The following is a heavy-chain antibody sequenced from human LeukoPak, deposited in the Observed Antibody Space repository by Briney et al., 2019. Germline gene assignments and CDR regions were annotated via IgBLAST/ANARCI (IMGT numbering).Heavy chain of an antibody. CDR3: AREDGYCSSTSCYNWFDY. V-gene: IGHV4-59*01. D-gene: IGHD2-2*02. Sequence: SETPSLTCTVSGGSISSYYWSWIRQPPGKGLEWIGYIYYSGSTNYNPSLKSRVTISVDTSKNQFSLKLSSVTAADTAVYCCAREDGYCSSTSCYNWFDYWGQGTLVTVSS. CDR1: GGSISSYY. CDR2: IYYSGST. J-gene: IGHJ4*02.